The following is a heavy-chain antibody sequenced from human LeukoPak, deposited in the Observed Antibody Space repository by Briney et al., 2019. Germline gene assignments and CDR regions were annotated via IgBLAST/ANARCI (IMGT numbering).Heavy chain of an antibody. Sequence: GGSLRLSCAASGFTFSTYGMHWVRQAPGKGLEWVAFIRFDGSYNSYSDSVKGRFTISRDNSKNTLYLQMNSLRAEDTAVYYCAKVRLGYCSGGSCSRGGTSMDVWGRGTTVTISS. CDR2: IRFDGSYN. V-gene: IGHV3-30*02. CDR3: AKVRLGYCSGGSCSRGGTSMDV. J-gene: IGHJ6*03. CDR1: GFTFSTYG. D-gene: IGHD2-15*01.